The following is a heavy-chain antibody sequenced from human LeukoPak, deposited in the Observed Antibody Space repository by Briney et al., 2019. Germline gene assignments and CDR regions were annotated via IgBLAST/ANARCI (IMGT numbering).Heavy chain of an antibody. J-gene: IGHJ4*02. D-gene: IGHD3-16*02. CDR1: GYTFTNYG. CDR3: AREINDYVWGSYRAFDY. Sequence: GASVKVSCKTSGYTFTNYGISWVRQAPGQGLEWMGWISAYNGNTNYAQKLQGRVTMTTDTSTSTAYMELRSLRSDDTAVYYCAREINDYVWGSYRAFDYWGQGTLVTVSS. V-gene: IGHV1-18*01. CDR2: ISAYNGNT.